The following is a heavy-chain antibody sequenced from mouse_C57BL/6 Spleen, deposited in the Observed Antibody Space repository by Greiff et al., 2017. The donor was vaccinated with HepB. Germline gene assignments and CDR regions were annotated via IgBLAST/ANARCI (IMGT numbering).Heavy chain of an antibody. J-gene: IGHJ4*01. Sequence: EVKLVESGGGLVQPGGSLKLSCAASGFTFSDYYMYWVRQTPEKRLEWVAYISNGGGSTYYPDTVKGRFTISRDNTKNTLYLQMSRLKSEDTAMYYSARLEDDYGYAMDYWGQGTSVTVSS. CDR2: ISNGGGST. D-gene: IGHD2-4*01. V-gene: IGHV5-12*01. CDR1: GFTFSDYY. CDR3: ARLEDDYGYAMDY.